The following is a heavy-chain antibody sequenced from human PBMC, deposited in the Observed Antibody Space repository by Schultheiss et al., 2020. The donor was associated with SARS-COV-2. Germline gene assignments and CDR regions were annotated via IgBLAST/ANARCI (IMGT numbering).Heavy chain of an antibody. J-gene: IGHJ5*02. V-gene: IGHV4-34*01. CDR3: ARDPRIRYFDWLSYPRTDNWFDP. CDR1: GGSFSGYY. D-gene: IGHD3-9*01. Sequence: SQTLSLTCAVYGGSFSGYYWSWIRQPPGKGLEWIGEINHSGSTNYNPSLKSRVTISVDTSKNQFSLKLSSVTAADTAVYYCARDPRIRYFDWLSYPRTDNWFDPWGQGTLVTVSS. CDR2: INHSGST.